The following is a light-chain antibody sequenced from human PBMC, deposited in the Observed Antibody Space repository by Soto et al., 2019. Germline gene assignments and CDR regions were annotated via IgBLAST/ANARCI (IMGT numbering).Light chain of an antibody. CDR3: SSYSTSGTV. Sequence: QSALTQPASVSESPGQSITISCTETSSDVGGYNYVSWYQHHPGKAPKLMIYDVSNRPSGVSNRFSGSKSGNTASLTISGLQAEDEADYYCSSYSTSGTVFGGGTKLTVL. CDR1: SSDVGGYNY. CDR2: DVS. J-gene: IGLJ2*01. V-gene: IGLV2-14*03.